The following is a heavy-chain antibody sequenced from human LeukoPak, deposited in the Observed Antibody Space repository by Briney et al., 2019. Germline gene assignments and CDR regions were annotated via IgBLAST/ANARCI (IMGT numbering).Heavy chain of an antibody. J-gene: IGHJ3*02. Sequence: GGSLRLSCAASGFTFSSYSMSWIRQAPGKGLEWVSYISSSGSTIYYADSVKGRFTISRDNAKNSLYLQMNSLRAEDTAVYYCASLQGPVDAFDIWGQGTMVTVSS. V-gene: IGHV3-48*04. D-gene: IGHD4-11*01. CDR1: GFTFSSYS. CDR2: ISSSGSTI. CDR3: ASLQGPVDAFDI.